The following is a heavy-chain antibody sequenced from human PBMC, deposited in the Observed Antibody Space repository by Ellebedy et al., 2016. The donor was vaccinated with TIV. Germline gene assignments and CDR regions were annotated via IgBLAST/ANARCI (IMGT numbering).Heavy chain of an antibody. Sequence: GESLKISXAASGFTFVNYWMSWVRQAPGKGLEWVANIKGNGEQKFYVDSVEGRFTISRDNARNSTYLQMHSLRAEDTATYYCVRGGGYFDHWGQGTLVTVSS. J-gene: IGHJ4*02. CDR2: IKGNGEQK. CDR3: VRGGGYFDH. CDR1: GFTFVNYW. D-gene: IGHD2-15*01. V-gene: IGHV3-7*01.